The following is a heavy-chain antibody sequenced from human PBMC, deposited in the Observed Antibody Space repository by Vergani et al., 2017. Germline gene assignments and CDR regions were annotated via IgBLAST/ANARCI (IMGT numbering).Heavy chain of an antibody. D-gene: IGHD3-3*01. Sequence: QVQLQESGPGLVKPSQTLSLACTVSGGSISSGGYYWSWIRQHPGKGLEWIGYIYYSGSTYYNPSLKSRVTISVDTSKNQFSLKLSSVTAADTAVYYCARGLYDFWSGYTNWFDPWGQGTRVTVSS. CDR2: IYYSGST. V-gene: IGHV4-31*03. J-gene: IGHJ5*02. CDR1: GGSISSGGYY. CDR3: ARGLYDFWSGYTNWFDP.